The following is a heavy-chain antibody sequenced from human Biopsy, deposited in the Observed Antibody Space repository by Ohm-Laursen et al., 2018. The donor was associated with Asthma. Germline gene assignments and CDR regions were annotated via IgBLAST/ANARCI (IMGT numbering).Heavy chain of an antibody. CDR2: VFYGGAT. D-gene: IGHD4-23*01. J-gene: IGHJ1*01. CDR3: ARGVVYGGDSYAEYFQH. Sequence: SETLSLTCTVSGAYIGTPDYHWSWIRQSPGKGLEWIGFVFYGGATNYNPSLKSRVTISVDTSKNQFFLRLSSVTAADTAVYYCARGVVYGGDSYAEYFQHWGQGTLVTVSS. CDR1: GAYIGTPDYH. V-gene: IGHV4-61*08.